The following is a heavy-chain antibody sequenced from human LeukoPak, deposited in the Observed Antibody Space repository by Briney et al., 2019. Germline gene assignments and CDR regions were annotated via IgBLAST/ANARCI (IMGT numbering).Heavy chain of an antibody. CDR1: GFTFSDYY. CDR2: ISSTDNTI. CDR3: ARSAVADGYYYYMDA. J-gene: IGHJ6*03. V-gene: IGHV3-11*04. Sequence: GGSLRLSCAASGFTFSDYYMSWIRQAPGKGLEWVSYISSTDNTIYYADSVRGRFTISRDNAKNSLYLQMNSLRAEDTAVYYCARSAVADGYYYYMDAWGEGTTVTVSS.